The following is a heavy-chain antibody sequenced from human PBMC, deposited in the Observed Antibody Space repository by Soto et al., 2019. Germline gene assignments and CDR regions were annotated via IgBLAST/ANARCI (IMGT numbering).Heavy chain of an antibody. V-gene: IGHV1-69*01. CDR2: IIPISDTT. D-gene: IGHD2-2*01. CDR3: ARSQGSSTSLAIYYYYYYGMDV. J-gene: IGHJ6*02. CDR1: GGTFSSYA. Sequence: QVQLVQSGAEVKKPGSSVNVSCKASGGTFSSYAISWVRQAPGQGLEWMGGIIPISDTTNYAQKFQGRVTITADESTSTAYMELSSLRSEDTAVYYCARSQGSSTSLAIYYYYYYGMDVWGQGTTVTVSS.